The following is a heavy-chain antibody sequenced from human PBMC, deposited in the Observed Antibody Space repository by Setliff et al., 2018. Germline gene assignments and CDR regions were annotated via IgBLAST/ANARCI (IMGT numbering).Heavy chain of an antibody. CDR3: EVVPVAMGGYDLYYFDY. Sequence: GASVKVSCKASGYTFTSYAMHWVRQAPGQRLEWMGGIIPIFGTANYAQKFQGRVTITADESTSTAYMELSSLRSEDTAVYYCEVVPVAMGGYDLYYFDYWGQGTLVTVSS. V-gene: IGHV1-69*13. J-gene: IGHJ4*02. D-gene: IGHD2-2*01. CDR1: GYTFTSYA. CDR2: IIPIFGTA.